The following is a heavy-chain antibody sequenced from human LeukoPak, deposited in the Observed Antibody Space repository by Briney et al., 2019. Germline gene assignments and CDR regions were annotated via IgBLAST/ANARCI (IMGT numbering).Heavy chain of an antibody. D-gene: IGHD3-9*01. CDR3: ARLSVVLRYFDWLPKTDAFDI. Sequence: ASVKVSCKASGYTFTSYAMNWVRQAPGQGLEWMGWINTNTGNPTYAQGFTGRFVFSLDTSVSTAYLQISSLKAEDTAVYYCARLSVVLRYFDWLPKTDAFDIWGQGTMVTVSS. V-gene: IGHV7-4-1*02. CDR1: GYTFTSYA. CDR2: INTNTGNP. J-gene: IGHJ3*02.